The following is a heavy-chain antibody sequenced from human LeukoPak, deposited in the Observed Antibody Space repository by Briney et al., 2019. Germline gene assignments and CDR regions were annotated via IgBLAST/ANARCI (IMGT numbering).Heavy chain of an antibody. D-gene: IGHD2-8*01. CDR1: GFTFTNYG. J-gene: IGHJ6*03. CDR3: AKDRCSNGIGCYYYYMDV. V-gene: IGHV3-23*01. CDR2: ISGSGFST. Sequence: PGGSLRLSCAASGFTFTNYGMSWVRQAPGKGLEWVSAISGSGFSTYYADSVKGRFTISRDSSKNILYLQMNSLRAEDTAVYYCAKDRCSNGIGCYYYYMDVWGKGTTVTISS.